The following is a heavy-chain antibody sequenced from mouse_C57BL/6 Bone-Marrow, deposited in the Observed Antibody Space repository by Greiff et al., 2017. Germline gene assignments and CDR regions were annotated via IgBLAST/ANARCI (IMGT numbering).Heavy chain of an antibody. CDR3: ARYYYYGSSPRWFAY. CDR1: GYTFTSYW. CDR2: IHPNSGST. J-gene: IGHJ3*01. V-gene: IGHV1-64*01. D-gene: IGHD1-1*01. Sequence: QVQLQQPGAELVKPGASVKLSCKASGYTFTSYWMHWVKQRPGQGLERIGMIHPNSGSTNYNAKFKSKAPLTVDKSSSTAYMQLSSLTSEDSSVYYCARYYYYGSSPRWFAYWGQGTLVTVSA.